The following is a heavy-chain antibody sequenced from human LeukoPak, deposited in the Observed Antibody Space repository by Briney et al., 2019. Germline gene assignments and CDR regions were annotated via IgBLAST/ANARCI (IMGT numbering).Heavy chain of an antibody. CDR3: ASGPGSYYPSVDY. D-gene: IGHD3-10*01. J-gene: IGHJ4*02. CDR2: INPNSGGA. Sequence: APVKVSCKASGYTFTGYYMHWVRQAPGQGLEWMGWINPNSGGANYAQKFQGRVTMTRDTSISTAYMELSRLRSDDTAVYYCASGPGSYYPSVDYWGQGTLVTVSS. CDR1: GYTFTGYY. V-gene: IGHV1-2*02.